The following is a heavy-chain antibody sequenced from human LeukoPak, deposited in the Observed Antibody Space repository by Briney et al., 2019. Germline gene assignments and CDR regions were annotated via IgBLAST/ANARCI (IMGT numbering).Heavy chain of an antibody. Sequence: PPETLSLTCTVSGGSISSYYWSWIRQPAGKGLEWIGRIYTSGSTNYNPSLKSRVTMSVDTSKNQFSLKLSSVTAADTAVYYCARDVHCSSTSCYILAYFDPWGQGTLVTVSS. CDR3: ARDVHCSSTSCYILAYFDP. CDR2: IYTSGST. J-gene: IGHJ5*02. CDR1: GGSISSYY. D-gene: IGHD2-2*02. V-gene: IGHV4-4*07.